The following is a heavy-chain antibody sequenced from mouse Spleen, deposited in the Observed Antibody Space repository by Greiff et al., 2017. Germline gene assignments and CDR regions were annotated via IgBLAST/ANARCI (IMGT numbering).Heavy chain of an antibody. CDR3: ARDGGITSFDY. V-gene: IGHV5-16*01. D-gene: IGHD2-4*01. J-gene: IGHJ2*01. CDR1: GFTFSDYY. CDR2: INYDGSST. Sequence: EVKLVESEGGLVQPGSSMKLSCTASGFTFSDYYMAWVRQVPEKGLEWVANINYDGSSTYYLDSLKSRFIISRDNAKNILYLQMSSLKSEDTATYYCARDGGITSFDYWGQGTTLTVSS.